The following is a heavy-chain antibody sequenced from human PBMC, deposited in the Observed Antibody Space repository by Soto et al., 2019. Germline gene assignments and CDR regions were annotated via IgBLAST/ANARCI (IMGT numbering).Heavy chain of an antibody. CDR1: GFTFSTYI. J-gene: IGHJ4*01. CDR2: ISSSSTYI. D-gene: IGHD2-2*01. Sequence: EVQLVESGGGLVKPGGSLRLSCAASGFTFSTYIMNWVRQAPGQGLEWVSSISSSSTYIYYADSVKGRFTISRDNAKNSPDLQMNSLRAEDTAVYYCARGGYCSSTSCPLLPFDCWGHGTLVTVSS. CDR3: ARGGYCSSTSCPLLPFDC. V-gene: IGHV3-21*01.